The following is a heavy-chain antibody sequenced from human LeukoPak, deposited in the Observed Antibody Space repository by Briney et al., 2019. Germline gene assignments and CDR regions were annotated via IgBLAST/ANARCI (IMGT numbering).Heavy chain of an antibody. CDR2: ISSSSSYI. CDR3: ARDVGYWYFDL. CDR1: EFIFSSYS. J-gene: IGHJ2*01. Sequence: GGSLRLSCAASEFIFSSYSMNWVRQAPGKGLGWVSSISSSSSYIYYADSVKGRFTISRDNAKNSLYLQMNSLRAEDTAVYYCARDVGYWYFDLWGRGTLVTVSS. V-gene: IGHV3-21*06.